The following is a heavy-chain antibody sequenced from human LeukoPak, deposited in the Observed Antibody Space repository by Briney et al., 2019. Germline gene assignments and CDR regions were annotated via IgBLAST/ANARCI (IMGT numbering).Heavy chain of an antibody. CDR1: GGSFSGYY. J-gene: IGHJ3*02. D-gene: IGHD3-3*01. Sequence: SETLSLTCAVYGGSFSGYYWSWIRQPPGKGLEWIGEINHSGSTNYNPSLKSRVTISVDTSKNQFSLKLSSVTAADTAVYYCARGGYDFWSGSSAFDIWGQGIMVTVSS. CDR2: INHSGST. CDR3: ARGGYDFWSGSSAFDI. V-gene: IGHV4-34*01.